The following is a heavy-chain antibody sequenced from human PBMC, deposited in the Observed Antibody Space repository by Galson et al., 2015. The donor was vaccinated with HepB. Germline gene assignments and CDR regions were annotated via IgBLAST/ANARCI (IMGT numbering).Heavy chain of an antibody. Sequence: SLRLSCAASGFTFSSYAMHWVRQAPGKGLEWVAVISYDGSNKYYADSVKGRFTISRDNSKNTLYLQMNSLRAEDTAVYYCARDLYSSGWYDGYGMDVWGQGTTVAVSS. D-gene: IGHD6-19*01. CDR1: GFTFSSYA. CDR3: ARDLYSSGWYDGYGMDV. J-gene: IGHJ6*02. CDR2: ISYDGSNK. V-gene: IGHV3-30-3*01.